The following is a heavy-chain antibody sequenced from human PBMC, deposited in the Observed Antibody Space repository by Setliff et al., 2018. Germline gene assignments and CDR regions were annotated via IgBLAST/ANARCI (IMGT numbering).Heavy chain of an antibody. Sequence: SVKVSCKASGDPFNAYGVSWVRQAPGQGLEWMGAIIPVLGMTDYAQKFQGRVTITADESTNTAYMELSSLRSEDTAVYYCARGGGSLRFLQWSYNYMDVWGKGTTVTVSS. CDR1: GDPFNAYG. D-gene: IGHD3-3*01. CDR3: ARGGGSLRFLQWSYNYMDV. J-gene: IGHJ6*03. V-gene: IGHV1-69*10. CDR2: IIPVLGMT.